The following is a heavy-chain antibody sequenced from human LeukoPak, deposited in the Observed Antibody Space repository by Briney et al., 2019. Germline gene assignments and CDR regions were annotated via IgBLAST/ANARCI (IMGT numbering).Heavy chain of an antibody. J-gene: IGHJ4*02. CDR1: GYTFTGYY. V-gene: IGHV1-2*04. D-gene: IGHD3-10*01. CDR3: ARDSLYYYGSGSYYSFDY. CDR2: INPNSGGT. Sequence: ASVKVSCKASGYTFTGYYMHWVRQAPGQWLEWMGWINPNSGGTNYAQKFQGWVTMTRDTSISTAYMELSRLRSDDTAVYYCARDSLYYYGSGSYYSFDYWGQGTLVTVSS.